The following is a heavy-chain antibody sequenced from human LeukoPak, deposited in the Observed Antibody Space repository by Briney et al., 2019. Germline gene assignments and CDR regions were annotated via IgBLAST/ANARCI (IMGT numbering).Heavy chain of an antibody. Sequence: PGGSLRLSCAASGFRFGNYAMHRVRQAPGKGLEWVSYISSSGSTIYYADSVKGRFTISRDNAKNSLYLQMNSLRAEDTAVYYCARFARGYSYGRNFDYWGQGTLVTVSS. V-gene: IGHV3-48*03. CDR3: ARFARGYSYGRNFDY. J-gene: IGHJ4*02. D-gene: IGHD5-18*01. CDR1: GFRFGNYA. CDR2: ISSSGSTI.